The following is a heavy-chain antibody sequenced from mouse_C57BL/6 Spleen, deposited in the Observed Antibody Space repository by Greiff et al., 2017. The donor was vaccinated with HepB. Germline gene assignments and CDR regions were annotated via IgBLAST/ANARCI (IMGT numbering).Heavy chain of an antibody. CDR3: ARPGYYSNYGFAY. CDR2: IYPGDGDT. Sequence: VMLVESGPELVKPGASVKISCKASGYAFSSSWMNWVKQRPGKGLEWIGRIYPGDGDTNYNGKFKGKATLTADKSSSTAYMQLSSLTSEDSAVYFCARPGYYSNYGFAYWGQGTLVTVSA. V-gene: IGHV1-82*01. CDR1: GYAFSSSW. J-gene: IGHJ3*01. D-gene: IGHD2-5*01.